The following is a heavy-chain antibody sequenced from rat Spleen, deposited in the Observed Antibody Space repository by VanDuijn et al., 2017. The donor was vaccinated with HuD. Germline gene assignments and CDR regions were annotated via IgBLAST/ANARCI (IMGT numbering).Heavy chain of an antibody. CDR2: IWNHGGT. V-gene: IGHV2-47*01. CDR3: ARGSAFFDY. Sequence: QVQLKESGPGLVQPSQTLSLTCTVSGLSLTSNSVSWIRQPPGKGLEWIGVIWNHGGTDYNSAIKSRLSISRDTSRSQVFLKMNGLQTEDTAMYFCARGSAFFDYWGQGVMVTVSS. J-gene: IGHJ2*01. CDR1: GLSLTSNS.